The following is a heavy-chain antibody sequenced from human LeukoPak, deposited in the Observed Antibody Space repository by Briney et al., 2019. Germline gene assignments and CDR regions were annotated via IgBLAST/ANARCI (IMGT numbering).Heavy chain of an antibody. CDR2: IYHSGST. D-gene: IGHD6-13*01. Sequence: PSETLSLTCAVSGGSISSSNWWGWVRQPPGKGLEWIGEIYHSGSTNYNPPLKSRVTISVDKSKNQFSLKLSSVTAADTAVYYCARAYSSSWYDSFFDYWGQGTLVTVSS. J-gene: IGHJ4*02. V-gene: IGHV4-4*02. CDR1: GGSISSSNW. CDR3: ARAYSSSWYDSFFDY.